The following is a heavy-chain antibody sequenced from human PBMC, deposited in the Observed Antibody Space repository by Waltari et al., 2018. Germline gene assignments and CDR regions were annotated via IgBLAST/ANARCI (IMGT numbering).Heavy chain of an antibody. D-gene: IGHD3-9*01. J-gene: IGHJ4*02. CDR1: GFTFSSYW. CDR3: TRAGYYRFDY. V-gene: IGHV3-74*01. CDR2: INNDGTST. Sequence: EVQLVESGGGLVQPGGSLRLSCVASGFTFSSYWMHWVRQAPGTGLVWVSRINNDGTSTSCADSVKGRFTISRDNAKNTLYLQMNSLRAEDTAVYYCTRAGYYRFDYWGQGTLATVSS.